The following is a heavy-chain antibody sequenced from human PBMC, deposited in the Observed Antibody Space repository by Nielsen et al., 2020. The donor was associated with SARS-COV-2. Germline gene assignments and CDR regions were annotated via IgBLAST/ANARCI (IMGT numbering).Heavy chain of an antibody. D-gene: IGHD6-19*01. CDR3: ARDRSSGWYEGGWFDP. Sequence: ASVKVSCKASGYTFTSYYMHWVRQAPGQGLEWMGIINPSGGSTSYAQKLQGRVTMTTDTSTSTAYMELRSLRSDDTAVYYCARDRSSGWYEGGWFDPWGQGTLVTVSS. CDR1: GYTFTSYY. V-gene: IGHV1-46*01. J-gene: IGHJ5*02. CDR2: INPSGGST.